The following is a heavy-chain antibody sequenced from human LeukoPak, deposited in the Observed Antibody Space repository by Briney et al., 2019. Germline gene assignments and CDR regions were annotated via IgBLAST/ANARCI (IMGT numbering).Heavy chain of an antibody. D-gene: IGHD3-22*01. V-gene: IGHV4-59*08. CDR3: ARHGMYYYDSSGYPDAFDI. CDR2: IYYSGST. Sequence: SETLSLTCTVSGGSISSYYWSWIRQPPGKGLEWIGYIYYSGSTNYSPSLKSRVTISVDTSKNQFSLKLSSVTAADTAVYYCARHGMYYYDSSGYPDAFDIWGQGTMVTVSS. J-gene: IGHJ3*02. CDR1: GGSISSYY.